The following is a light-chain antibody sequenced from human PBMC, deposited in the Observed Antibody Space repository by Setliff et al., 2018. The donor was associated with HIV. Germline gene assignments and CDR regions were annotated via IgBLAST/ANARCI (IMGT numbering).Light chain of an antibody. CDR2: DVS. V-gene: IGLV2-14*03. CDR1: GSDIGAFDY. J-gene: IGLJ1*01. CDR3: SSYSSGPTFV. Sequence: QSVLAQPASVSGSPGQSITISCLGTGSDIGAFDYVAWYQQVPDKAPKVILYDVSSRPSGVSNRFSGSKSGNTASLTISVLEAEDEADYFCSSYSSGPTFVFGTGTKVTVL.